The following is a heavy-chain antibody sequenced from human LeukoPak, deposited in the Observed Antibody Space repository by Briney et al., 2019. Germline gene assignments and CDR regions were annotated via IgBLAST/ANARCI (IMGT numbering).Heavy chain of an antibody. Sequence: GGSLRLSCAASGFTFSSYAMSWVRQAPGKGLEWVSAISGSGGSTYYADSMKGRFTISRDNSKNTLYLQMNSLRAEDTAVYYCAKAHLSFNYYDRTIDYWGQGTLVTVSS. V-gene: IGHV3-23*01. CDR1: GFTFSSYA. CDR3: AKAHLSFNYYDRTIDY. D-gene: IGHD3-22*01. J-gene: IGHJ4*02. CDR2: ISGSGGST.